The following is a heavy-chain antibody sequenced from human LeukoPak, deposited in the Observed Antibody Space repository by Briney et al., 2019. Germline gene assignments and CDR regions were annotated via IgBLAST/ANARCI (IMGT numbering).Heavy chain of an antibody. CDR3: ARVVPAAIGYFQH. J-gene: IGHJ1*01. V-gene: IGHV4-39*01. D-gene: IGHD2-2*02. CDR2: FYYSGST. CDR1: GGSISSSSYY. Sequence: SGTLSLTCTVSGGSISSSSYYWGWIRQPPGKGLEWIGSFYYSGSTYYNPSLQSRATISVDTSKNQFSLKLSSVTAADTAVYYCARVVPAAIGYFQHWGQGTPVAVCS.